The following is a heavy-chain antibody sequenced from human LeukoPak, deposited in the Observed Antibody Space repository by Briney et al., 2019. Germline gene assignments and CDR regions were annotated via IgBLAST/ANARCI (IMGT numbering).Heavy chain of an antibody. V-gene: IGHV3-23*01. CDR1: GFTFSSYA. D-gene: IGHD3-22*01. Sequence: GGSLRLSCAASGFTFSSYAMSWVRQAPGKGLEWVSAISGSGGSTYYADSVKGRFTISRDNSKNTLYLQMNSLRAEDTAVYYCAKDRLQYYYDSSGNAFDIWGQGTMVTVSS. CDR2: ISGSGGST. CDR3: AKDRLQYYYDSSGNAFDI. J-gene: IGHJ3*02.